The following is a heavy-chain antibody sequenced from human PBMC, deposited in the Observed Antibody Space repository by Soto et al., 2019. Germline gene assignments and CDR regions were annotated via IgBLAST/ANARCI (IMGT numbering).Heavy chain of an antibody. CDR1: GGSFSGYY. CDR2: INHSGST. Sequence: QVQLQQWGAGLLKPSETLSLTCAVYGGSFSGYYWSWIRHPPGKGLEWIGEINHSGSTNYNPSLKSRVTISVDTSKNQFSLKLSSVTAADTAVYYCARLHCSSTSCHAGFDYWGQGTLVTVSS. V-gene: IGHV4-34*01. J-gene: IGHJ4*02. CDR3: ARLHCSSTSCHAGFDY. D-gene: IGHD2-2*01.